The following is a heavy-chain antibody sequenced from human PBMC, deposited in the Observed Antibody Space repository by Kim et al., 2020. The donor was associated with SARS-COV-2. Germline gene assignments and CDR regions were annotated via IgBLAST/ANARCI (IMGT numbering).Heavy chain of an antibody. V-gene: IGHV1-2*06. Sequence: ASVKVSCKASGYTFTGYYMHWVRQAPGQGLEWMGRINPNSGGTNYAQKFQGRVTMTRDTSISTAYMELSRLRSDDTAVYYCARGFWGPATAPRLDYWGQGTLVTVSS. J-gene: IGHJ4*02. CDR1: GYTFTGYY. CDR2: INPNSGGT. CDR3: ARGFWGPATAPRLDY. D-gene: IGHD3-16*01.